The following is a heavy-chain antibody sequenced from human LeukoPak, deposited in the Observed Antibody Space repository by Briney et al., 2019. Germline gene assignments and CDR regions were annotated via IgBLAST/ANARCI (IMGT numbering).Heavy chain of an antibody. D-gene: IGHD3-22*01. CDR2: INPNSGGT. J-gene: IGHJ4*02. CDR1: GYTFTAYY. CDR3: ARVYPRYYYDSSGYPGMDY. V-gene: IGHV1-2*02. Sequence: GASVKVSCKASGYTFTAYYMHWVRQAPGQGLEWMGWINPNSGGTNYGQKFQGRVTMTRDTSISTAYMELRSLRSDDTAVYYCARVYPRYYYDSSGYPGMDYWGQGTLVTVSS.